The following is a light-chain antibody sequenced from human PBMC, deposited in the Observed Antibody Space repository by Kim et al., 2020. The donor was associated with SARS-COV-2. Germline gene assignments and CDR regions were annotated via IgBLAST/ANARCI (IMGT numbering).Light chain of an antibody. V-gene: IGLV7-43*01. Sequence: GTVTRPCDASTGAVTSGCWPNWFQQKPGQEPRALIYSTTKKHSWTPARFSGALLGGKAALTLSGVQPEDEADYYCLLYYGGDWVFGGGTQLTVL. CDR1: TGAVTSGCW. CDR3: LLYYGGDWV. J-gene: IGLJ3*02. CDR2: STT.